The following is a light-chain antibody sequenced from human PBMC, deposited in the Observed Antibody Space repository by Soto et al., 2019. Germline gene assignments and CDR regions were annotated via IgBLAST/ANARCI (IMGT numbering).Light chain of an antibody. V-gene: IGLV2-11*01. CDR1: SSDVGGHAF. CDR2: DVS. CDR3: CSYAGRNNYG. Sequence: QSVLTQPASVSGSPGQSVTISCTGTSSDVGGHAFVSWYQLHPGTTPKLIIFDVSKRPSGVPDRFSGSKSGNTASLTISGLQAEDEADYHCCSYAGRNNYGFGTGTKVTVL. J-gene: IGLJ1*01.